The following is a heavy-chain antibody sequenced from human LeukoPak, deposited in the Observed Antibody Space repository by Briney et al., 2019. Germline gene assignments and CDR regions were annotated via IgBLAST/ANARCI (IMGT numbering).Heavy chain of an antibody. Sequence: GGSLRLSCAASGFTFSAYGMHWGRRSPGKGREWGAFIGFDGSNEYYVDSVKGRFTISRDNSKNTVSLQMNYLRAEDTAIYYCAKGNCGGDCHSFFYFYMDVWGKGTMVTVSS. D-gene: IGHD2-21*02. V-gene: IGHV3-30*02. CDR3: AKGNCGGDCHSFFYFYMDV. CDR2: IGFDGSNE. CDR1: GFTFSAYG. J-gene: IGHJ6*03.